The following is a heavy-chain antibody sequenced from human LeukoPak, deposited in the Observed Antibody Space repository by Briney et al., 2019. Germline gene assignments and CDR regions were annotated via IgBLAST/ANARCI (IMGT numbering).Heavy chain of an antibody. CDR3: AKGNLWFGEEGYLDY. CDR1: GFTFSSYG. J-gene: IGHJ4*02. V-gene: IGHV3-30*18. D-gene: IGHD3-10*01. Sequence: PGGSLRLSCAASGFTFSSYGMHWVRQAPGKGLEWVAVISYDGSNKYYADSVKGRFTISRDNSKNTLYLQMNSLRAEDTAVYYCAKGNLWFGEEGYLDYWGQGTLVTVSS. CDR2: ISYDGSNK.